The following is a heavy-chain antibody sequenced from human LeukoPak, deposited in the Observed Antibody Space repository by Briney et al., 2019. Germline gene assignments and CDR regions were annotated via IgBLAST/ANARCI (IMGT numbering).Heavy chain of an antibody. CDR1: GYTFTGYY. CDR3: ARVSSITGTTGYFDY. D-gene: IGHD1-20*01. CDR2: INPSGGST. J-gene: IGHJ4*02. Sequence: ASVKVSCKASGYTFTGYYMHWVQQAPGQGLEWMGIINPSGGSTSYVQKFQGRVTMTRDMSTSTVYMELSSLRSEDTAVYYCARVSSITGTTGYFDYWGQGTLVTVSS. V-gene: IGHV1-46*01.